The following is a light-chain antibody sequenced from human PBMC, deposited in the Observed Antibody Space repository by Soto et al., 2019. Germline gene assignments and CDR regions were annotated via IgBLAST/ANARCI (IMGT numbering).Light chain of an antibody. J-gene: IGLJ1*01. CDR2: NDR. Sequence: SYELTQLLSVSVAPGQTARITCGGYNIGTESVRWYQQKPGQAPVMVVYNDRDRPPGIPKRFSGSNSGNTATLTISRVEAGDEADYYCQVWNSSSDHYVFGSGTKVTVL. V-gene: IGLV3-21*02. CDR1: NIGTES. CDR3: QVWNSSSDHYV.